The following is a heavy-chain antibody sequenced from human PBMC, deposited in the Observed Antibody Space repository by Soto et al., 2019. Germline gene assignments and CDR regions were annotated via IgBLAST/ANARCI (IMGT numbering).Heavy chain of an antibody. D-gene: IGHD3-22*01. CDR2: IYYSGST. CDR3: ASGTYYYDSSGYYSYYFDY. V-gene: IGHV4-30-4*01. Sequence: KTSETLSLTCTVSGGSISSVDYFWGWIRQPPGKGLEWIGYIYYSGSTYYNPSLKSRVTISVDTSKNEFSLKLSSVTAADAAVYYCASGTYYYDSSGYYSYYFDYWGQGTLVTVSS. J-gene: IGHJ4*02. CDR1: GGSISSVDYF.